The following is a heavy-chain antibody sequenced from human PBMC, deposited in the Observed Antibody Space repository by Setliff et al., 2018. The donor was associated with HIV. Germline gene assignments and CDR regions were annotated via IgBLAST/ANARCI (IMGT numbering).Heavy chain of an antibody. V-gene: IGHV1-3*04. J-gene: IGHJ4*02. CDR1: GYTFTDYV. D-gene: IGHD6-13*01. CDR2: IITGNGDT. CDR3: ARDDVAAPGSHHDY. Sequence: ASVKVSCKASGYTFTDYVIHWVRQAPGQRPEWMAWIITGNGDTHYSQKFRDRVTVTRDTSANTAFMELNTLTSEDTAVNYCARDDVAAPGSHHDYWGQGTLVTVSS.